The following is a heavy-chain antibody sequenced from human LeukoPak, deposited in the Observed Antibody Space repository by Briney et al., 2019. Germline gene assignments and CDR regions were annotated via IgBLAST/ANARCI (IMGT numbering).Heavy chain of an antibody. Sequence: SETLSLTCAVSGYSISSGYYRGWIRQPPGKGLEWIGSIYHSGSTYYNPSLKSRVTISVDTSKSQFSLKLSSVTAADTAVYYCARHPPYDYVWGSYRSSFDYWGQGTLVTVSS. D-gene: IGHD3-16*02. CDR1: GYSISSGYY. CDR2: IYHSGST. J-gene: IGHJ4*02. CDR3: ARHPPYDYVWGSYRSSFDY. V-gene: IGHV4-38-2*01.